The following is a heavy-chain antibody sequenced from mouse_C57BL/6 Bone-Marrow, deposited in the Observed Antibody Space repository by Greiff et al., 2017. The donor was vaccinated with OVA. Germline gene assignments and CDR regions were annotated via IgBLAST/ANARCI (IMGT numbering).Heavy chain of an antibody. CDR3: ARRRYYYAMDY. CDR2: IDPSDSYT. CDR1: GYTFTSYW. V-gene: IGHV1-59*01. Sequence: VKLKQPGAELVRPGTSVKLSCKASGYTFTSYWMHWVKQRPGQGLEWIGVIDPSDSYTNYNQKFKGKATLTVDTSSSTAYMQLSSLTSEDSAVYYCARRRYYYAMDYWGQGTSVTVSS. J-gene: IGHJ4*01.